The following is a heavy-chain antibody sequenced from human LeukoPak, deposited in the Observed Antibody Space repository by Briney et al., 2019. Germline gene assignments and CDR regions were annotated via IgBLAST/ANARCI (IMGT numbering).Heavy chain of an antibody. Sequence: SVKVSCKASGGTFSSYAISWVRQAPGQGLEWMGGIIPIFGTANYAQKFQGRVTITTDESTSTAYMELSSLRSEDTAVYYCARMDGYNRIFDYWGQGPLVTVSS. CDR2: IIPIFGTA. V-gene: IGHV1-69*05. CDR3: ARMDGYNRIFDY. D-gene: IGHD5-24*01. J-gene: IGHJ4*02. CDR1: GGTFSSYA.